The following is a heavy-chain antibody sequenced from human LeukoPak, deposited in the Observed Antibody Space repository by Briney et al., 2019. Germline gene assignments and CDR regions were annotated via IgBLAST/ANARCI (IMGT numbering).Heavy chain of an antibody. V-gene: IGHV1-46*01. Sequence: ASVKVSCKASGYTFTSYYMHWVRQVPGQGLEWMGTINPSGGSTSYAQKFQGRVTMTRDMSTSTVYMELSSLRSEDTAVYYCARGQDIVVVVAQNPTVGCYFDYWGQGTLVTVSS. CDR1: GYTFTSYY. J-gene: IGHJ4*02. CDR3: ARGQDIVVVVAQNPTVGCYFDY. CDR2: INPSGGST. D-gene: IGHD2-15*01.